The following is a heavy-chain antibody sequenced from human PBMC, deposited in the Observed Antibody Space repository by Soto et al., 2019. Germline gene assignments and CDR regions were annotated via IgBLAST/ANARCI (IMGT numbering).Heavy chain of an antibody. CDR2: ISAYNGNT. Sequence: ASVKGSCKACGYPFTSYGISWVRPAPGQGLERMGLISAYNGNTNHAQNLQGRVTMTTDTSTSTAYMELRSLRSDDTAVYYCGREYYGSGSPSGPWGKGHLVTVSS. V-gene: IGHV1-18*01. J-gene: IGHJ5*02. CDR1: GYPFTSYG. CDR3: GREYYGSGSPSGP. D-gene: IGHD3-10*01.